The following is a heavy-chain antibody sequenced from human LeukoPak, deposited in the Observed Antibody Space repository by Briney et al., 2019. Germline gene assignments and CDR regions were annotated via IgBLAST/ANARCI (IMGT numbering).Heavy chain of an antibody. D-gene: IGHD2-21*01. CDR3: ARVIQYSYYMDV. J-gene: IGHJ6*03. CDR2: MFQSRNI. V-gene: IGHV4-38-2*02. Sequence: SETVSLTCTVSGYSISRGYYWAWIRQPPGKGLEWIVTMFQSRNIYYNSSLKSRVSISLDTSKNQFSLQLSSVTAADTAVYYCARVIQYSYYMDVWGKGTTVTVSS. CDR1: GYSISRGYY.